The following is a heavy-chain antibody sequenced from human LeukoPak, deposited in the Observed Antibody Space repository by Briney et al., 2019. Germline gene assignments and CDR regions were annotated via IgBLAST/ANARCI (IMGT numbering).Heavy chain of an antibody. J-gene: IGHJ4*02. D-gene: IGHD3-10*01. V-gene: IGHV3-30*02. CDR2: IRYDGSNK. CDR1: GFTFSNYG. CDR3: TKLAPPYYYGSGSYPRDGY. Sequence: PGGSLRLSCAASGFTFSNYGMHWVRQAPGKGLEWVAFIRYDGSNKYYADSVKGRFTISRDNSKNTLYLQMNSLRAEDTAVYYCTKLAPPYYYGSGSYPRDGYWGQGTLVTVSS.